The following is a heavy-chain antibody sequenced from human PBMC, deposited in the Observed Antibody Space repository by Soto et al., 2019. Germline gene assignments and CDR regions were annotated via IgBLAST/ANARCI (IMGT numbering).Heavy chain of an antibody. D-gene: IGHD2-21*02. CDR3: TKQKGDIRTDTGMDV. Sequence: QVQLQQSGPGLVKTSQTLSLTCAISGDSVSSNSAAWNWLRQSPSRGLEWLGRAYYRSQWYYDSAGSVRSRITVIPDTSKTQFSLQLNSVTPEDTAVYYCTKQKGDIRTDTGMDVWCHGTTVTVSS. J-gene: IGHJ6*02. CDR1: GDSVSSNSAA. CDR2: AYYRSQWYY. V-gene: IGHV6-1*01.